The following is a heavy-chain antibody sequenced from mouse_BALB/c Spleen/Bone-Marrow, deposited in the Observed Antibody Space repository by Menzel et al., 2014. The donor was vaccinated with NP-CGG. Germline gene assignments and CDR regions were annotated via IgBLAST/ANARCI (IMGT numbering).Heavy chain of an antibody. J-gene: IGHJ4*01. CDR2: ISCYNGAT. D-gene: IGHD5-2*01. V-gene: IGHV1S34*01. CDR3: VRRGNTIVYYAVDY. CDR1: GYSFTGYY. Sequence: LVKTGASVKISCKASGYSFTGYYMHWVKQSHEKSLEWIGYISCYNGATSYNQNFKGKATFTVDTSSSTAYMQFNSLTSEDSAVYYCVRRGNTIVYYAVDYWGQGTSVTVSS.